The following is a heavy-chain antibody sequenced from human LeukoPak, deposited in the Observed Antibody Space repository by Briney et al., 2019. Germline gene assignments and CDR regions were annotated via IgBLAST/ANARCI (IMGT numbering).Heavy chain of an antibody. Sequence: GGSLRLSCAASGFTVSSNYMSWVRQAPGKGLEWVSAISGSGGSTYYADSVKGRFTISRDNSKNTLYLQMNSLRAEDTAVYYCASRTVAGTDYWGQGTLVTVSS. CDR1: GFTVSSNY. CDR2: ISGSGGST. D-gene: IGHD6-19*01. V-gene: IGHV3-23*01. CDR3: ASRTVAGTDY. J-gene: IGHJ4*02.